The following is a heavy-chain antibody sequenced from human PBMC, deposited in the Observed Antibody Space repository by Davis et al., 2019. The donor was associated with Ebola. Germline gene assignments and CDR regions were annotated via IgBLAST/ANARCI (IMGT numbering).Heavy chain of an antibody. Sequence: PGGSLRLSCAASGFTFSSYAMSWVRQAPGKGLEWVSAISGSGGSTYYADSVKGRFTISRDNSKNTLYLQMNSLEVEDTAVYYCVRGGDGGGAYWGQGTLVTVSA. CDR1: GFTFSSYA. CDR2: ISGSGGST. V-gene: IGHV3-23*01. J-gene: IGHJ4*02. D-gene: IGHD3-16*01. CDR3: VRGGDGGGAY.